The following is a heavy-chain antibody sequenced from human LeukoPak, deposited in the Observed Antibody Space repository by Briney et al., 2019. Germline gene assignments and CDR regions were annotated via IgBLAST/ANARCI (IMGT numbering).Heavy chain of an antibody. J-gene: IGHJ4*02. D-gene: IGHD2-15*01. CDR3: VKDPSTSPYCSGGSCYFEY. Sequence: GGSLRLSCAASGFSRYDMSWVRQAPGGGLEGGSVISGSGGTTHYSNTVRGRVIVSIDKSKNTVYLQMNSLRAEDTALYFCVKDPSTSPYCSGGSCYFEYWGRGTLVTVSS. CDR1: GFSRYD. V-gene: IGHV3-23*01. CDR2: ISGSGGTT.